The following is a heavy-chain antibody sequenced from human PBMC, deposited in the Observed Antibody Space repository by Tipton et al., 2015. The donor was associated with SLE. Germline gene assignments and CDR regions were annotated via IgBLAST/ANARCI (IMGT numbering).Heavy chain of an antibody. D-gene: IGHD6-13*01. CDR2: IYHSGST. J-gene: IGHJ4*02. V-gene: IGHV4-38-2*02. Sequence: TLSLTCAVSGYSISSGYYWGWIRQPPGKGLEWIGSIYHSGSTYYNPSLKSRVTISVDTSKNQFSLKLSPVTAADTAVYYCARDRSIAAAGLDYWGQGTLVTVSS. CDR3: ARDRSIAAAGLDY. CDR1: GYSISSGYY.